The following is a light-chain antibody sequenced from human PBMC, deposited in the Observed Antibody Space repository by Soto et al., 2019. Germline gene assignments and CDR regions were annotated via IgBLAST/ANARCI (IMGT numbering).Light chain of an antibody. Sequence: EIVLTQSPATLSLSPGERATLSCRASQSVSSNYLAWYQQRPGQAPRLLIYGASSRATGIPDRFSGSGSGTDFTLSISRLETEDFAVYYCQQYGNSITFGLGTRLEIK. CDR3: QQYGNSIT. CDR1: QSVSSNY. V-gene: IGKV3-20*01. CDR2: GAS. J-gene: IGKJ5*01.